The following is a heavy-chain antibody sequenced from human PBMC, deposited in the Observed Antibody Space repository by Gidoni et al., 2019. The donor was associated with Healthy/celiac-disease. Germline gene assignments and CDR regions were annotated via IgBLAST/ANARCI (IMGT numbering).Heavy chain of an antibody. V-gene: IGHV3-30*18. CDR3: AKSGPYYDSSGYIY. J-gene: IGHJ4*02. CDR1: GFTFSSYG. CDR2: ISYDGSNK. D-gene: IGHD3-22*01. Sequence: QVQLVESGCGVFQPGRSLRLSCAASGFTFSSYGMHWVRQAPGKGLEWVAVISYDGSNKYYADSVKGRFTISRDNSKNTLYLQMNSLRAEDTAVYYCAKSGPYYDSSGYIYWGQGTLVTVSS.